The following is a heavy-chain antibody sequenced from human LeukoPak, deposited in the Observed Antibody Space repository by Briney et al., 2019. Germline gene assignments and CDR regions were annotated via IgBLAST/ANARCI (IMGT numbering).Heavy chain of an antibody. CDR3: ARDDY. V-gene: IGHV3-74*01. Sequence: GGSLRLSCAASGFTFRDYWMHWVRQVPGKGRAWVSRINPDGRTTVYADCVEGRFTISRDNAQNPLYLQMNSLRAEDTAVYYCARDDYWGQGTLVTVSS. J-gene: IGHJ4*02. CDR2: INPDGRTT. CDR1: GFTFRDYW.